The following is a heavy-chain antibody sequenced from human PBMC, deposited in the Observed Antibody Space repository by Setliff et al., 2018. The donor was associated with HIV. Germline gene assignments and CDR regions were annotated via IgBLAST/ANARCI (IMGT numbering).Heavy chain of an antibody. Sequence: GASVKVSCKASGVTFRRFAFSWVRQAPGQGLEWMGGIIPMFGTTNYAQKFQGRVTITAGESTSTVYMELTSLRFEDTAVYYCARVGEMATIGYSYYYMDVWGKGTTVTVS. CDR3: ARVGEMATIGYSYYYMDV. CDR2: IIPMFGTT. CDR1: GVTFRRFA. J-gene: IGHJ6*03. V-gene: IGHV1-69*13. D-gene: IGHD5-12*01.